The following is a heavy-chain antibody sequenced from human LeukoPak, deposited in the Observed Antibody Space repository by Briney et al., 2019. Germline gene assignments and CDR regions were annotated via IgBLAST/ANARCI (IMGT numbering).Heavy chain of an antibody. J-gene: IGHJ4*02. CDR3: ARGEGDYGDSYYFDY. V-gene: IGHV3-33*01. CDR1: GFTFSSYG. D-gene: IGHD4-17*01. CDR2: IWYDGSNK. Sequence: GRSLRLSCAASGFTFSSYGMHWVRQAPGKGLEGVAVIWYDGSNKYYADSVKGRFTISRDNSKNTLYLQMNSLRAEDTAVYYCARGEGDYGDSYYFDYWGQGTLVTVSS.